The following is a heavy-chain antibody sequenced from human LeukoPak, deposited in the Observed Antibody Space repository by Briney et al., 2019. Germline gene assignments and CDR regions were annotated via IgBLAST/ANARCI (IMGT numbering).Heavy chain of an antibody. J-gene: IGHJ4*02. CDR2: IKQDGSEK. Sequence: GGSLRLPCAASGFTFSDYWVSWLRQAPGQGLEWVANIKQDGSEKYYLDSVRGRFTISRDNAKNSLYLQMNSLRAEDTAVYYCARVGYYDSSGYYAGYWGQGTLVTVSS. CDR3: ARVGYYDSSGYYAGY. D-gene: IGHD3-22*01. V-gene: IGHV3-7*01. CDR1: GFTFSDYW.